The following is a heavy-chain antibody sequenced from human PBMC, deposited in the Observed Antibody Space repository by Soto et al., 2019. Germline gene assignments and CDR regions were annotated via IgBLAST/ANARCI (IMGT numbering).Heavy chain of an antibody. V-gene: IGHV3-30*18. CDR1: GFTFSSYG. Sequence: GGTLRLSCAASGFTFSSYGMHWVRQAPGKGLEWVAVISYDGSNKYYADSVKGRFTISRDNSKNTLYLQMDSLRAEDTAVYYCAKDSLWGNHDSSGYYFDYWGQGPLGTGYS. CDR3: AKDSLWGNHDSSGYYFDY. CDR2: ISYDGSNK. D-gene: IGHD3-22*01. J-gene: IGHJ4*02.